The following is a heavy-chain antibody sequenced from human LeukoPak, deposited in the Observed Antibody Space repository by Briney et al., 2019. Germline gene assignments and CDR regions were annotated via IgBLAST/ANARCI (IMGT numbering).Heavy chain of an antibody. D-gene: IGHD1-7*01. CDR1: GGSIRSYY. Sequence: SETLSLTCTVSGGSIRSYYWSWIRQPPGKGLQWIGYIYYSGSTKYNPSLKSRVTISVDTSKNQFSLRLSSVTAAGTAVYYCAREITGTTWAFDIWGQGTLVTVSS. CDR3: AREITGTTWAFDI. V-gene: IGHV4-59*08. J-gene: IGHJ3*02. CDR2: IYYSGST.